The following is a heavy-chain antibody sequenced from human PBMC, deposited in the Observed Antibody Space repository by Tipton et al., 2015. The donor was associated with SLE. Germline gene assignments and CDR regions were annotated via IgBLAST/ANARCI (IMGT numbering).Heavy chain of an antibody. CDR2: IHDTGSS. D-gene: IGHD6-13*01. J-gene: IGHJ1*01. Sequence: TLSLTCIVSGASISGYFWSWIRQPPGKGLEWIGYIHDTGSSNYNPSLQSRVSGSIDTSKNHFSLQVNSVTAADTAVYYCARLCCIGASGTGHFQVWGQGTPVTVSS. V-gene: IGHV4-59*12. CDR1: GASISGYF. CDR3: ARLCCIGASGTGHFQV.